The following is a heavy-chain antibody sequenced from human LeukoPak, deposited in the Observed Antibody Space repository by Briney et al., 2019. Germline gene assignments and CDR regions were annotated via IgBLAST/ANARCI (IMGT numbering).Heavy chain of an antibody. D-gene: IGHD3-22*01. V-gene: IGHV1-69*13. CDR2: IIPIFGTA. CDR3: ARDVLEIPYYDRGLGAFDI. CDR1: GGTFSSYA. J-gene: IGHJ3*02. Sequence: SVRVSCKASGGTFSSYAISWVRQAPGQGLEWMGGIIPIFGTANYAQKFQGRVTITADESTSTAYMELSSLRSEDTAVYYCARDVLEIPYYDRGLGAFDIWGQGTMVTVSS.